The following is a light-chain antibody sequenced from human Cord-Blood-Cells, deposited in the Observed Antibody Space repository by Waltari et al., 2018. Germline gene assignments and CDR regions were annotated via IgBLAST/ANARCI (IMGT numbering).Light chain of an antibody. CDR1: QSISSW. J-gene: IGKJ2*01. CDR2: KAS. V-gene: IGKV1-5*03. CDR3: QQYNSYKYT. Sequence: DIQMTQSPSTLPASVGDRVTITCRASQSISSWLAWYQQKPGKAPKLLIYKASSLESGVPSRFSGSGSGTEFTLTISSLQPDDFATYYCQQYNSYKYTFGQGTKLEIK.